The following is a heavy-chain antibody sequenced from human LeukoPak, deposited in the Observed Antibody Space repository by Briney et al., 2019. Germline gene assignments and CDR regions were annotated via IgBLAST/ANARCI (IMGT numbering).Heavy chain of an antibody. V-gene: IGHV4-30-4*08. D-gene: IGHD4-17*01. Sequence: SETLSLTCTVSGDSGSRGSFFWTWIRQPPGKGLEWIGYIYYSGSTYYNPSLKSRVTISVDTSKNQFSLKLSSVTAADTAVYYCASAAYGDGRFDYWGQGTLVTVSS. CDR2: IYYSGST. CDR3: ASAAYGDGRFDY. CDR1: GDSGSRGSFF. J-gene: IGHJ4*02.